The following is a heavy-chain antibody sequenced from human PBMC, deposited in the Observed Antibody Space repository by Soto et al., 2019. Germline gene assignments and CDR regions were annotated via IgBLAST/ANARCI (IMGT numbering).Heavy chain of an antibody. Sequence: PSETLSLTCTVSGGSSRSGDYYWRWVRQPPGKGLEWIGYIYYSGSTYYNPSLKSRVTISVDTSKNQFSLKLTSVTAADTAVYYWSRVVRGVTGPWGQGTLVTVSS. CDR3: SRVVRGVTGP. CDR1: GGSSRSGDYY. V-gene: IGHV4-30-4*01. CDR2: IYYSGST. D-gene: IGHD3-10*01. J-gene: IGHJ5*02.